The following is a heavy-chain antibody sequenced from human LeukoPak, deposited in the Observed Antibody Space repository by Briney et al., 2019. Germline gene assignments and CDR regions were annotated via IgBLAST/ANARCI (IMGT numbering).Heavy chain of an antibody. D-gene: IGHD6-19*01. CDR1: GLSVSSNF. CDR3: AKDADSSGWDFDY. V-gene: IGHV3-53*01. Sequence: PGGSLRLSCAATGLSVSSNFMSWVRQAPGKGLEWVSVIYGGGSTYYADSVKGRFTISRDTPKNTLYLQMNSLRAEDTAVYYCAKDADSSGWDFDYWGQGTLVTVSS. J-gene: IGHJ4*02. CDR2: IYGGGST.